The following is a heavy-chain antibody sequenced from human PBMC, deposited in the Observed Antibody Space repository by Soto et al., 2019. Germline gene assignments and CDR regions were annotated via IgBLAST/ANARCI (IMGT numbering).Heavy chain of an antibody. J-gene: IGHJ4*02. V-gene: IGHV3-33*01. CDR2: IWNDGSNK. CDR1: GFTFSSYG. CDR3: AREEGGYSSGCMVY. Sequence: ESGGGVVQPGRSLRLSCAASGFTFSSYGMHWVRQAPGKGLEWVAVIWNDGSNKYYADSVKGRFTISRDNSKNTLYVQMNSLRAEDTAVYYCAREEGGYSSGCMVYWGQGTLVTVSS. D-gene: IGHD6-19*01.